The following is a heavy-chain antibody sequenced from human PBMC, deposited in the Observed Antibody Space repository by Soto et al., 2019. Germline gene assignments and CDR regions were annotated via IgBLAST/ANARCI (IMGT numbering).Heavy chain of an antibody. D-gene: IGHD3-22*01. J-gene: IGHJ4*02. V-gene: IGHV4-59*01. CDR2: IYHSGST. Sequence: SETLSLTCFVSGDSTSNYYWTWIRQPPGKGLEWIGYIYHSGSTNYNPSLRSRVTISVDKSKNQCSLKLSTVTAADTAVYYCARGGITYYFDSSGYYPLWGQGTLVTISS. CDR3: ARGGITYYFDSSGYYPL. CDR1: GDSTSNYY.